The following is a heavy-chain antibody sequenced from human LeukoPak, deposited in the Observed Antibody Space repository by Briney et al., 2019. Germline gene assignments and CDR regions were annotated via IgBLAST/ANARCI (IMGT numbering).Heavy chain of an antibody. CDR3: ARVPGPYTTSRFDF. CDR2: IYPARGGT. D-gene: IGHD2-2*02. Sequence: ASVSVSCKTSGYTFTGYYLHWVRQAPGQRPEWVGRIYPARGGTHYAQKFQGRVTVTRETTITTVYMELSGLTSDDTAVYYCARVPGPYTTSRFDFWGQGSLVTVSS. J-gene: IGHJ4*02. CDR1: GYTFTGYY. V-gene: IGHV1-2*02.